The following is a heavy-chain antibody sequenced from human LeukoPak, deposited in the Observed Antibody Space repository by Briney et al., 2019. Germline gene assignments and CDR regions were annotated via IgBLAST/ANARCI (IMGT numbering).Heavy chain of an antibody. J-gene: IGHJ4*02. CDR2: IIGSDEST. V-gene: IGHV3-23*01. CDR3: AKDQSGSRA. D-gene: IGHD1-26*01. CDR1: GFTFSSYA. Sequence: GGSLRLSCAASGFTFSSYAMSWVRQAPGKGLEWVSTIIGSDESTFYTDSVKGRFTISRDNPKNMVYLQMNSLRVEDTAVYYCAKDQSGSRAWGQGTLVIVSS.